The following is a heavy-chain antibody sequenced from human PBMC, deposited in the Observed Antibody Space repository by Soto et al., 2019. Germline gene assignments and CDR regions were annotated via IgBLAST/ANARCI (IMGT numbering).Heavy chain of an antibody. CDR2: IYSDGST. CDR3: ARGRWSPFDF. J-gene: IGHJ4*02. CDR1: GFTVNNAY. V-gene: IGHV3-53*01. D-gene: IGHD2-15*01. Sequence: EVQLVESGGGLIQPGGSLRLSCAASGFTVNNAYMSWVRQAPGKGLEWVSVIYSDGSTSHADSVKGRFTISRDNSKNTLNLQMNSRGAEDTAVYYCARGRWSPFDFWGQGTLVTVSS.